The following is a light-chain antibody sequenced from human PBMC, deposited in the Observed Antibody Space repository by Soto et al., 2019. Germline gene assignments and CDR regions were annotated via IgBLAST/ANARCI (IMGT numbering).Light chain of an antibody. CDR1: QSVDYN. J-gene: IGKJ4*01. CDR3: QQYKTWLI. V-gene: IGKV3-15*01. CDR2: GVA. Sequence: EVVLTQSPATLSVSPGERVTLSCRASQSVDYNLAWYQQKPGQAPRLLIYGVATRATGIPARFSGSASGTEFTLTISSLQSEDFAIYYCQQYKTWLIFGGGTKVEIK.